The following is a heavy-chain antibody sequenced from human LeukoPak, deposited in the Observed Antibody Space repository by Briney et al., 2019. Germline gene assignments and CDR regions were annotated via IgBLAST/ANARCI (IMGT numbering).Heavy chain of an antibody. V-gene: IGHV4-39*07. J-gene: IGHJ5*02. CDR3: ARDRYRANWFDP. CDR2: IYYSGRT. Sequence: PSETLSLTCSVSGASTSSSGYYWGWIRQPPGKGLEWIGSIYYSGRTYYNPSLKSRVTMSVDTSKNQFSLKLSSVTAADTAVYYCARDRYRANWFDPWGQGTLVTVSS. CDR1: GASTSSSGYY. D-gene: IGHD1-14*01.